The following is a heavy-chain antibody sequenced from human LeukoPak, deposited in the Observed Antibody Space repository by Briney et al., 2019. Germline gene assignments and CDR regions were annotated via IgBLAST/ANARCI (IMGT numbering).Heavy chain of an antibody. V-gene: IGHV1-69*04. CDR1: GYTFTSYG. Sequence: GASVKVSCKASGYTFTSYGISWVRQAPGQGLEWMGRIIPILGIANYAQKFQGRVTITADKSTSTAYMELSSLRSEDTAVYYCARAGVQLQSLLNYGMDVWGQGTTVTVSS. CDR2: IIPILGIA. D-gene: IGHD6-6*01. J-gene: IGHJ6*02. CDR3: ARAGVQLQSLLNYGMDV.